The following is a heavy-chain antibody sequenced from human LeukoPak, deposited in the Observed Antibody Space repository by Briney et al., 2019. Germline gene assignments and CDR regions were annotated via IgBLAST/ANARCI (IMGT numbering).Heavy chain of an antibody. Sequence: SETLSLTCTVSGGSISSGGYYWSWIRQHPGKGLEWIGYIYYSGSTYYNPSLKSRVTISVDTSKNQFSLKLSSVTAADTAVYYCARGPSAVAGTVDYWGQGTLVTVSS. CDR3: ARGPSAVAGTVDY. CDR2: IYYSGST. J-gene: IGHJ4*02. CDR1: GGSISSGGYY. D-gene: IGHD6-19*01. V-gene: IGHV4-31*03.